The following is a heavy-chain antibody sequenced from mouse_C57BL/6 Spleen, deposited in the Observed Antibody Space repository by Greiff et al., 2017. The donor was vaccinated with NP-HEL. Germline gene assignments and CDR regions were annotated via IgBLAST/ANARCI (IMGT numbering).Heavy chain of an antibody. CDR2: IHPSDSDT. Sequence: QVQLKQPGAELVKPGASVKVSCKASGYTFTSYWMHWVKQRPGQGLEWIGRIHPSDSDTNYNQKFKGKATLTVDKSSSTAYMQLSSLTSEDSAVYYCAIGGYDYSWFAYWGQGTLVTVSA. D-gene: IGHD2-4*01. CDR1: GYTFTSYW. J-gene: IGHJ3*01. CDR3: AIGGYDYSWFAY. V-gene: IGHV1-74*01.